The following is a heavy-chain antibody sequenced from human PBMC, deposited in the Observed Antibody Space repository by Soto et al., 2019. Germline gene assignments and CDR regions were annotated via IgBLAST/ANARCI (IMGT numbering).Heavy chain of an antibody. CDR2: MNPNSGNT. CDR1: GYTFTSYD. D-gene: IGHD3-3*01. CDR3: ARGHPAEGLPPYDGMDV. V-gene: IGHV1-8*01. J-gene: IGHJ6*02. Sequence: QVQLVQSGAEVKKPGASVKVSCKASGYTFTSYDINRVRQATGQGLEWMGWMNPNSGNTGYAQKFQGRVTMTRNTSISTAYMELSSLRSENTAVYSCARGHPAEGLPPYDGMDVWGQGTTVTVSS.